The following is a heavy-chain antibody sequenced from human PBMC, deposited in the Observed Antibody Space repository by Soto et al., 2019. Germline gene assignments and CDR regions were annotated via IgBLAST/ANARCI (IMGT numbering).Heavy chain of an antibody. Sequence: GPTLVNPTQTLTLTCTFSGFSLSTDDVGVGWIRQPPGKALDWLAVIYWDDDKRYSPSLKSRHTITKDTSKNQVLLTMTNMDPVDTATYFCARSKYSISSFDYWGQGALVTVSS. D-gene: IGHD6-6*01. V-gene: IGHV2-5*02. CDR2: IYWDDDK. CDR1: GFSLSTDDVG. J-gene: IGHJ4*02. CDR3: ARSKYSISSFDY.